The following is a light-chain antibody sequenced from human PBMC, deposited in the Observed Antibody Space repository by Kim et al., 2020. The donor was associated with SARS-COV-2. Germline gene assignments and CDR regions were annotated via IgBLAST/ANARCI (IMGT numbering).Light chain of an antibody. CDR2: GKN. CDR3: NSRDSSGNRV. V-gene: IGLV3-19*01. CDR1: SLRSYY. Sequence: SSELTQDPAVSVALGQTVRITCQGDSLRSYYASWYQQKPGQAPVLVIYGKNNRPSGIPDRFSGSSSGNTASLTITGPQAEDEADYYCNSRDSSGNRVFGGGTQLTVL. J-gene: IGLJ3*02.